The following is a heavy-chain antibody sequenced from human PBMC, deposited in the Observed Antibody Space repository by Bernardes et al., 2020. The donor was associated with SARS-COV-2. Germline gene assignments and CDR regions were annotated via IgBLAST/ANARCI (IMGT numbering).Heavy chain of an antibody. Sequence: ASVKVSCKASGYTFTTYGITWVRQAPGQGLEWMGWISAYNDNTNYAQKFQGRVTMTTDTFTSTAYMELRSLRSDDTAVYFCAREDIGYCTGGTCQPFDYWGQGTLVTVSS. J-gene: IGHJ4*02. CDR1: GYTFTTYG. V-gene: IGHV1-18*01. CDR3: AREDIGYCTGGTCQPFDY. CDR2: ISAYNDNT. D-gene: IGHD2-15*01.